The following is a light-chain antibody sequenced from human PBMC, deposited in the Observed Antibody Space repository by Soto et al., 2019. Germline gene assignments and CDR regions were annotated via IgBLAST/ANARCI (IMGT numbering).Light chain of an antibody. CDR1: TSDVGGYNL. J-gene: IGLJ1*01. CDR2: EGT. V-gene: IGLV2-23*01. CDR3: CSYASSSSYV. Sequence: QSALTQPASVSGSPGQSITISCSGTTSDVGGYNLVSWYQQHTAKAPKLLIYEGTQRPSGVSRRFSGSKSGNTASLTISGLQAEDEADYYCCSYASSSSYVFGTGTKVTVL.